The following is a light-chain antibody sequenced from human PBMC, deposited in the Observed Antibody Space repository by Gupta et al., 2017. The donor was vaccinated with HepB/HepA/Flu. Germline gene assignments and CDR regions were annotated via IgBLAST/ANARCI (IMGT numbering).Light chain of an antibody. V-gene: IGKV3-15*01. J-gene: IGKJ1*01. Sequence: VMTQSPGTLSVSPGERATLSCWASHSVGSDLAWYQQKPGQAPRLLIHRTSARAAGIPDRFSGSGSGTEFTLTSTSVQSEDAAVYYCQQDNNWRTFGQGTKLEI. CDR1: HSVGSD. CDR3: QQDNNWRT. CDR2: RTS.